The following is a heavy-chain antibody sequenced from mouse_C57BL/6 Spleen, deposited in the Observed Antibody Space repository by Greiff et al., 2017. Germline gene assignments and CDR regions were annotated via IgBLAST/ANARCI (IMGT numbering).Heavy chain of an antibody. Sequence: QVQLQQPGAELVKPGASVKLSCKASGYTFTSYWMQWVKQRPGQGLEWIGEIDPSDSYTNYNQKFKGKATLTVDTSSSTAYMQLSSLTSEDSAVYYCARAYGSSYYFDCWGQGTTLTVSS. V-gene: IGHV1-50*01. J-gene: IGHJ2*01. CDR2: IDPSDSYT. D-gene: IGHD1-1*01. CDR1: GYTFTSYW. CDR3: ARAYGSSYYFDC.